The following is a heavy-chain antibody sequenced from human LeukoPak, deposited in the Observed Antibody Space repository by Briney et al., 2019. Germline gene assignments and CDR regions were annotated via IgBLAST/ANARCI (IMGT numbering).Heavy chain of an antibody. J-gene: IGHJ1*01. Sequence: GGSLRLSCAASGFTFSRYWMHWVRQAPGKGLMWVSRISPDGSTTLYADSVKGRFTISRDNAKNTLYLQMNSLRAEDTAVYYCAREYYYDSSGYYRNFQHWGQGTLVTVSS. V-gene: IGHV3-74*03. CDR3: AREYYYDSSGYYRNFQH. CDR2: ISPDGSTT. D-gene: IGHD3-22*01. CDR1: GFTFSRYW.